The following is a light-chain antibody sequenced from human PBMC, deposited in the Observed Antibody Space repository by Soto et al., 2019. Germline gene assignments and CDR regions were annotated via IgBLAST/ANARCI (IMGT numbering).Light chain of an antibody. CDR3: QQYGNWPLT. CDR2: ATS. CDR1: QSLSSSH. J-gene: IGKJ4*01. V-gene: IGKV3-15*01. Sequence: EVVMMQSPATLSVSPGERVTLSCRASQSLSSSHLAWYQQKPGQAPRLLIYATSTRATGFPARFSGSGSGTEFTLTISSLQSEDSAVYYCQQYGNWPLTFGGGTKVEIK.